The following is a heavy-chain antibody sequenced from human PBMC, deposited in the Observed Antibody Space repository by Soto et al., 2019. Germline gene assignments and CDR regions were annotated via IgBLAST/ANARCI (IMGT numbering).Heavy chain of an antibody. V-gene: IGHV1-3*01. CDR1: GYTFTRYT. J-gene: IGHJ5*02. CDR3: ARGIATGQLDP. D-gene: IGHD2-2*01. CDR2: INPDNGNT. Sequence: ASVKVSCKASGYTFTRYTMNWVRQAPGQRLEWMGWINPDNGNTKSSQKFQDRVIITRDTSASTAYMDLSSLRSEDTAVYYCARGIATGQLDPWGQGTMVTVSS.